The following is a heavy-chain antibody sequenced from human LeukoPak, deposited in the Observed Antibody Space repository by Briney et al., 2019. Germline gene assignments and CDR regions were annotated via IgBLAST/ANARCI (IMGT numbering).Heavy chain of an antibody. V-gene: IGHV3-11*01. D-gene: IGHD3-9*01. CDR3: ARDAVRYDILTGYQYDDY. Sequence: GGSLRLSCAASGFTFSDYYMSWIRQAPGKGLEWVSYISSSGSTIYYADSVKGRFTISRDNAKNSLYLQMNSLRAEDTAVYYCARDAVRYDILTGYQYDDYWGPGTLVTVSS. CDR2: ISSSGSTI. J-gene: IGHJ4*02. CDR1: GFTFSDYY.